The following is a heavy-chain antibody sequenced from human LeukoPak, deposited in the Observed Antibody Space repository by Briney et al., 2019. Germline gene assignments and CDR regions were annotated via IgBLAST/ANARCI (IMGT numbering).Heavy chain of an antibody. D-gene: IGHD4-17*01. Sequence: GGSLRLSCAASGFTFTSYAMSWVRQAPGKGLEWVSAISGSGAGTYYADSVRGRFTISRDNSKNTLYLQMNSLRAEDTAVYYCARAFPFDDYGDPDAFDIWGQGTMVTVSS. CDR3: ARAFPFDDYGDPDAFDI. CDR1: GFTFTSYA. V-gene: IGHV3-23*01. J-gene: IGHJ3*02. CDR2: ISGSGAGT.